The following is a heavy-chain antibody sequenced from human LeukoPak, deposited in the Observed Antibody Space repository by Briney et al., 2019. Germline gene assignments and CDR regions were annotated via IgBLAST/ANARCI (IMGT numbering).Heavy chain of an antibody. Sequence: GRSLRLSCAASGFTFSSYGMHWVRQAPGKGLEWVAVISYDGSDKYYADSVKGRFTISRDNSKNTLYLQMNSLRAEDTAVYYCAKDQVVPAAKSKGGNWFDPWGQGTLVTVSS. CDR2: ISYDGSDK. CDR1: GFTFSSYG. V-gene: IGHV3-30*18. D-gene: IGHD2-2*01. J-gene: IGHJ5*02. CDR3: AKDQVVPAAKSKGGNWFDP.